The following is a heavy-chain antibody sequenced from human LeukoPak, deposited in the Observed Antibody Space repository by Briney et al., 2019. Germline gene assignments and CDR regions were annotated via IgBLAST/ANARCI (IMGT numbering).Heavy chain of an antibody. V-gene: IGHV3-21*01. CDR1: GFTFSSYS. Sequence: GGSLRLSCAASGFTFSSYSMNWVRQAPGKGLEWVSSISSSSSYIYYADSVKGRFTISRDNAKNSLYLQMNSLGAEDTAVYYCARDLGFGCSGGSCYPGLYYYYGMDVWGQGTTVTVSS. D-gene: IGHD2-15*01. CDR2: ISSSSSYI. J-gene: IGHJ6*02. CDR3: ARDLGFGCSGGSCYPGLYYYYGMDV.